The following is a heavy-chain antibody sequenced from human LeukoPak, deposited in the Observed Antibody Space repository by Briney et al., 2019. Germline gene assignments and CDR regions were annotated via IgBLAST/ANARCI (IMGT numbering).Heavy chain of an antibody. D-gene: IGHD2-15*01. CDR1: GGSFSGYY. Sequence: PSETLSLTCAVYGGSFSGYYWSWIRQPPGKGLEWIGEINHSGSTNYNPPLKSRVTISVDTSKNQFSLKLSSVTAADTAVYYCARARYCSGGSCYSRYYFDYWGQGTLVTVSS. V-gene: IGHV4-34*01. CDR3: ARARYCSGGSCYSRYYFDY. CDR2: INHSGST. J-gene: IGHJ4*02.